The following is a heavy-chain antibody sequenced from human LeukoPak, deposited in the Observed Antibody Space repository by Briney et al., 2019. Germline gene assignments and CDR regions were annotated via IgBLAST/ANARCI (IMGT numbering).Heavy chain of an antibody. CDR1: GYSISSGYY. CDR3: ARVDNYGTAFDI. CDR2: IYHGGNT. V-gene: IGHV4-38-2*01. Sequence: SETLSLTCAVSGYSISSGYYWGWVRQPPGKRLEWIGSIYHGGNTIYNPSLKSRVTMSVDTSKNQFSLSLSSVTAADTAVYHCARVDNYGTAFDIWGQGTMVTVSS. D-gene: IGHD4-17*01. J-gene: IGHJ3*02.